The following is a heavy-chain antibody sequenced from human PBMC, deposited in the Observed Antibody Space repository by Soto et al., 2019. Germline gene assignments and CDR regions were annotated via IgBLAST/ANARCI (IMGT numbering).Heavy chain of an antibody. CDR2: IYYSGST. Sequence: SETLSLTCTVSGGSISSGGYYWSWIRQHPGKGLEWIGHIYYSGSTYYNPSLKSRDTISVDTSKNQFSLKLNSVTAADTAVYYCARVGIAAADVDSWGQGTLVTVSS. CDR1: GGSISSGGYY. V-gene: IGHV4-31*03. J-gene: IGHJ4*02. D-gene: IGHD6-13*01. CDR3: ARVGIAAADVDS.